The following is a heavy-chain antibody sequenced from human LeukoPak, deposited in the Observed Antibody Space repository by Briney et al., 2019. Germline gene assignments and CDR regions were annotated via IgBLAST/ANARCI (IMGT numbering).Heavy chain of an antibody. Sequence: SETLSLTCTVSGGSISSHYWSWIRQPPGKGLEWIGYIYYSGSTNYNPSLKSRVTISVDTSKNQFSLKLSSVTAADTAMYYCARGAVTDGYYYYYMDVWGKGTTVTVSS. CDR3: ARGAVTDGYYYYYMDV. D-gene: IGHD1-14*01. CDR1: GGSISSHY. J-gene: IGHJ6*03. CDR2: IYYSGST. V-gene: IGHV4-59*11.